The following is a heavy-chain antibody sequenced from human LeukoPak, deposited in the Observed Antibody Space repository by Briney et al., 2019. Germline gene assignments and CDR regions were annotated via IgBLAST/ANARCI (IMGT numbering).Heavy chain of an antibody. CDR2: ISSRGDST. Sequence: PGGSLSLSCAASGFIFSNYAMSWVRQVPGRGLEWVSTISSRGDSTYVADSVKGRFTISRDKSKNSLYLQMNTVRAEDTAAYYCVKGPRPDITVAHAVENWGQGTLVTVSS. J-gene: IGHJ4*02. D-gene: IGHD6-19*01. V-gene: IGHV3-23*01. CDR1: GFIFSNYA. CDR3: VKGPRPDITVAHAVEN.